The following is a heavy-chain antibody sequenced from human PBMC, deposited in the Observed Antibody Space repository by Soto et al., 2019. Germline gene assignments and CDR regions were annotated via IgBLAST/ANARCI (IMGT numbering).Heavy chain of an antibody. CDR1: GGSFSGYY. J-gene: IGHJ6*02. CDR3: ARGGRIAVRPRPYYYCMDV. Sequence: SETLSLTCAVYGGSFSGYYWRWIRQPPGKGLEWIGEINHSGSTNYNPSLKSRVTISVDTSKNQFSLKLSSVTAADTAVYYCARGGRIAVRPRPYYYCMDVWGQGTSVSGSS. V-gene: IGHV4-34*01. CDR2: INHSGST. D-gene: IGHD6-6*01.